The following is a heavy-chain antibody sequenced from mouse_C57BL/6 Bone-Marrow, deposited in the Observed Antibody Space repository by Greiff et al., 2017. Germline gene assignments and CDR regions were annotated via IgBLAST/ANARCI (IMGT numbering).Heavy chain of an antibody. V-gene: IGHV1-7*01. CDR3: ASAGGSSPAWFAY. CDR1: GYTFTSYW. J-gene: IGHJ3*01. Sequence: QVQLKESGAELAKPGASVKLSCKASGYTFTSYWMHWVKQRPGQGLEWIGYINPSSGYTKYNQKFKDKATLTADKSSSTAYMQLSSLTDEDSAVYYCASAGGSSPAWFAYWGQGTLVTVSA. D-gene: IGHD1-1*01. CDR2: INPSSGYT.